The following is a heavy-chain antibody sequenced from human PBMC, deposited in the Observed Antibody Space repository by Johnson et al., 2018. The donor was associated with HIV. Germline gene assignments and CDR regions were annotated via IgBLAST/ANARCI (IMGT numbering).Heavy chain of an antibody. D-gene: IGHD3-22*01. CDR1: GFIFSNYA. J-gene: IGHJ3*02. Sequence: QVQLVESGGGVVQPGRSLRLSCAASGFIFSNYALYWVRQAPGKGLEWVAFISYDGTNKYNADSVKGRFTISRDNSKNTLFLQMTSLRAEDTAVYYCARARRGLGVMDACDIWGQGTMVTVAS. V-gene: IGHV3-30*04. CDR2: ISYDGTNK. CDR3: ARARRGLGVMDACDI.